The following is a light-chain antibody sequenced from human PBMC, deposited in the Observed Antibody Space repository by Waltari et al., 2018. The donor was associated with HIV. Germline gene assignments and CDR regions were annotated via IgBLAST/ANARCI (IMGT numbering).Light chain of an antibody. CDR2: DVD. Sequence: SAVTQPASVSGLPGQSITISCPGDDSDVGLYNFVSWYPQHPGKLPRLILYDVDSRASGISARFSGSKSGHTASLHISGLRAEDEADYYCASFTGDKTLLFGGGTKVTVL. V-gene: IGLV2-14*03. CDR3: ASFTGDKTLL. CDR1: DSDVGLYNF. J-gene: IGLJ3*02.